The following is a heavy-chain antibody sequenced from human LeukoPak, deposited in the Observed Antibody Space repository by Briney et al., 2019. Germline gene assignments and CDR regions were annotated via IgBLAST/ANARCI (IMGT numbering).Heavy chain of an antibody. CDR1: RFTVRNHY. CDR3: ARDFYSSGWVEY. CDR2: IYSGSST. V-gene: IGHV3-53*01. D-gene: IGHD6-19*01. Sequence: PGGSLRLSRAGSRFTVRNHYMSWVGQAPGKGLEWVSVIYSGSSTYYADSVKGRFTISRDNSKNTLYLQMNSLRAEDTAVYYCARDFYSSGWVEYWGQGTLVTVSS. J-gene: IGHJ4*02.